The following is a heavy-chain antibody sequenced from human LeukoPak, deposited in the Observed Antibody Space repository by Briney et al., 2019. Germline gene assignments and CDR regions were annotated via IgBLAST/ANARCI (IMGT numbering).Heavy chain of an antibody. D-gene: IGHD2-15*01. CDR1: GYTFSSYG. CDR2: ISPYNGHT. CDR3: ARDRLIGSGTPNWFDP. J-gene: IGHJ5*02. Sequence: GASVKVSCKTSGYTFSSYGISWVRQAPGQGLEWMGWISPYNGHTNYARKFQGRVTMTTDTSTSTAYMELRSLRSDDTAVYYCARDRLIGSGTPNWFDPWGQGTLVTVSS. V-gene: IGHV1-18*01.